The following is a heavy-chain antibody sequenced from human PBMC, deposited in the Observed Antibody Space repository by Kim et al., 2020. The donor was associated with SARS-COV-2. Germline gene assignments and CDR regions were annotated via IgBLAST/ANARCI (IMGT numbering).Heavy chain of an antibody. D-gene: IGHD6-19*01. J-gene: IGHJ6*02. CDR3: ARDQNLSSAVAGVVLRYGMAV. Sequence: GGSLRLSCAASGFTFSSYGMHWVRQAPGKGLEWVAVIWYDGSNKYYADSVKGRFTISRDNSKNTLYLQMNSLRAEDTAVYYCARDQNLSSAVAGVVLRYGMAVWGQGATVTVSS. CDR1: GFTFSSYG. CDR2: IWYDGSNK. V-gene: IGHV3-33*01.